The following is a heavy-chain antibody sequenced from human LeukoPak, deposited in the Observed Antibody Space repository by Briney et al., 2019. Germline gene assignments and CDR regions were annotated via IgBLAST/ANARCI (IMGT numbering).Heavy chain of an antibody. CDR3: ARGGGYFDY. Sequence: PSETLDLTCAVYGGSFSGYYWSWIGQPPGKGLEWIGEINHSGSTNYNPSLKSRVTISVDTSKNQFSLKLSSVTAADTAVYYCARGGGYFDYWGQGTLVTVSS. J-gene: IGHJ4*02. CDR2: INHSGST. D-gene: IGHD3-16*01. V-gene: IGHV4-34*01. CDR1: GGSFSGYY.